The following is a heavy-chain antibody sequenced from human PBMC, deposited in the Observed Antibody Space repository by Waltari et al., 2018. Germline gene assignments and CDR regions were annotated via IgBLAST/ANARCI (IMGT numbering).Heavy chain of an antibody. V-gene: IGHV3-74*01. CDR1: GFAFSSSW. Sequence: EVQLVESGGGLVQPGGSLRLSCAASGFAFSSSWMHWVRQVPGKGLVWVSRIDGDGSSGDYADSVNGRFTISRDNAKNTVYLQMNSLRREDSAVYYCAKDRASSGAWDYVDHWGQGTLVTVSS. CDR2: IDGDGSSG. J-gene: IGHJ4*02. CDR3: AKDRASSGAWDYVDH. D-gene: IGHD3-10*02.